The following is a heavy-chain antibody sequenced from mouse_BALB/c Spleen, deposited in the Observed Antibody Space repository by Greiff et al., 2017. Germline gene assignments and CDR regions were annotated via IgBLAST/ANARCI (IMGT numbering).Heavy chain of an antibody. D-gene: IGHD2-2*01. CDR1: GYSITSDYA. V-gene: IGHV3-2*02. Sequence: EVQLQQSGPGLVKPSQSLSLTCTVTGYSITSDYAWNWIRQFPGNKLEWMGYISYSGSTSYNPSLKSRISITRDTSKNQFFLQLNSVTTEDTATYYCARYYGYDDYWGQGTTLTVSS. CDR2: ISYSGST. CDR3: ARYYGYDDY. J-gene: IGHJ2*01.